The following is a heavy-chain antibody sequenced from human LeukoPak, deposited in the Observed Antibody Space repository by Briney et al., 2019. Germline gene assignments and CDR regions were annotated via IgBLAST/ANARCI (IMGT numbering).Heavy chain of an antibody. Sequence: GSLRLSCAASGFTFSSYSMKWVRQAPGKGLGWVSFIGSSISYISYADSVKGRFTISRDSAKNSLYLQMNSLRAEDTAVYYCAREGYYSRMDVWGQGTTVTVSS. V-gene: IGHV3-21*01. CDR1: GFTFSSYS. CDR3: AREGYYSRMDV. J-gene: IGHJ6*02. CDR2: IGSSISYI.